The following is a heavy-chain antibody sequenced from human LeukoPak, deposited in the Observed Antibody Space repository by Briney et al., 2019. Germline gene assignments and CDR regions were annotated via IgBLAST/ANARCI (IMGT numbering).Heavy chain of an antibody. D-gene: IGHD3-22*01. J-gene: IGHJ4*02. Sequence: ASVKVSCKASGYTFTGYYMHWVRQAPGQGLEWMGRINPNNGGTNYAQKFQGRVTMTRDTSISTAYMELSRLRSDDTAVYYCARVKYYYDSSGYYFIDYWGQGTLVTVSS. V-gene: IGHV1-2*06. CDR1: GYTFTGYY. CDR2: INPNNGGT. CDR3: ARVKYYYDSSGYYFIDY.